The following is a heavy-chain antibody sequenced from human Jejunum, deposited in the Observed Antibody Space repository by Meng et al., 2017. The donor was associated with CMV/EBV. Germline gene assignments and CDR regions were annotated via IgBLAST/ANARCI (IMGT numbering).Heavy chain of an antibody. CDR3: AKVGGGPSRGREE. CDR1: GGTFSTYA. CDR2: SKRTGSPT. D-gene: IGHD3-16*01. Sequence: SGGTFSTYAMSWGRQHPGKGLEWGATSKRTGSPTYYADSVKGRGKREREKAKKTRDRQMNSRRAEDTARYYGAKVGGGPSRGREEWGQGTLVTVSS. V-gene: IGHV3-23*05. J-gene: IGHJ4*02.